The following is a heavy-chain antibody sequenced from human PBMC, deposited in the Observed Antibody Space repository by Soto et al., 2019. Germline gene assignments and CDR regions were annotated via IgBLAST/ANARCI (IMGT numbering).Heavy chain of an antibody. CDR1: GGTFSSYA. Sequence: QVQLVQSGAEVKKPGSSVKVSCKASGGTFSSYAISWVRQAPGQGLEWMGGIIPIFGTANYAHKFQGRVTITADKSTSTDYMELSSLRSEDKAVYYCARAGCSGGSCYEDYWGQGTLVTVSS. J-gene: IGHJ4*02. V-gene: IGHV1-69*06. CDR2: IIPIFGTA. CDR3: ARAGCSGGSCYEDY. D-gene: IGHD2-15*01.